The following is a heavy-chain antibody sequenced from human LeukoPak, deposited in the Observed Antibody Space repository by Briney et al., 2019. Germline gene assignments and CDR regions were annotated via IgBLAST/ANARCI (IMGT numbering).Heavy chain of an antibody. J-gene: IGHJ4*02. CDR1: GYTFISYY. D-gene: IGHD5-12*01. Sequence: GASVKVSCKASGYTFISYYIHWVRQAPGQGFEWMSIINPSDGSTTYSQKFQGRVTMTRDTSTSTVYMELSSLRSEDTAVYYCARLARRLQRLNIGRDSDYATGYYLDSWGQGTLVTVSS. CDR3: ARLARRLQRLNIGRDSDYATGYYLDS. V-gene: IGHV1-46*01. CDR2: INPSDGST.